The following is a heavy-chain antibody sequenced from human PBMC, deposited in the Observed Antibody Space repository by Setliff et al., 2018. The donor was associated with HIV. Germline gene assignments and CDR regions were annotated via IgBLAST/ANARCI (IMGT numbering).Heavy chain of an antibody. Sequence: LSLTCTVSGGSITSSSSYWGWIRRPPGKGLEWIGSMFYSGSTSYNPSLKSRVTISVDTSKKQLSLKLSSVTAADTAVYYCARQYYGSGNYYYYMDDWGKGTTVTV. CDR1: GGSITSSSSY. V-gene: IGHV4-39*01. CDR3: ARQYYGSGNYYYYMDD. D-gene: IGHD3-10*01. CDR2: MFYSGST. J-gene: IGHJ6*03.